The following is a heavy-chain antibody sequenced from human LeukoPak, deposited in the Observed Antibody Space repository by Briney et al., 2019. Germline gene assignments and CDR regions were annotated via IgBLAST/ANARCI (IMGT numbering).Heavy chain of an antibody. D-gene: IGHD1-26*01. Sequence: GASVKVSCKASGGTFSSYAISWVRQAPGQGLEWMGGIIPIFGTANYAQKFQGRVTITTDESTSTAYMELSSLRSEDTAVYYCAKGDGLRRGTYYNLDYWGQGTLVTVSS. CDR1: GGTFSSYA. CDR2: IIPIFGTA. J-gene: IGHJ4*02. CDR3: AKGDGLRRGTYYNLDY. V-gene: IGHV1-69*05.